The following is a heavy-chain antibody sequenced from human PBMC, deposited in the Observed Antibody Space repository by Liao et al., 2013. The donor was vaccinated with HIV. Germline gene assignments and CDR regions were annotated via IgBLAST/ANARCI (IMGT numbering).Heavy chain of an antibody. D-gene: IGHD3-22*01. CDR1: GSSISHYQ. CDR2: MYSSGII. J-gene: IGHJ6*03. Sequence: QVQLQQWGTGLLKPSETLSLTCSLSGSSISHYQWSWVRQVAGKGLEWIGRMYSSGIINYNPSLKARLTLSLDTSKTQFSLKLGSVTAADTAIYYCVSERVYSRSADYYYYMTSWAKG. V-gene: IGHV4-4*07. CDR3: VSERVYSRSADYYYYMTS.